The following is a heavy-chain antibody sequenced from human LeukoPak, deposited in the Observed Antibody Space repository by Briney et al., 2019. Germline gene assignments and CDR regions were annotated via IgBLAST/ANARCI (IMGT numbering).Heavy chain of an antibody. CDR2: ISWDGGST. CDR1: GFTFDDYT. Sequence: GGSLRLSCAASGFTFDDYTMHWVRQAPGKGLEWVSLISWDGGSTYYADSVKGRFTISRDNSKNSLYLQMNSLRTEDTALYYCAKERGSGWPYYYYYGMDVWGQGTTVTVSS. CDR3: AKERGSGWPYYYYYGMDV. J-gene: IGHJ6*02. D-gene: IGHD6-19*01. V-gene: IGHV3-43*01.